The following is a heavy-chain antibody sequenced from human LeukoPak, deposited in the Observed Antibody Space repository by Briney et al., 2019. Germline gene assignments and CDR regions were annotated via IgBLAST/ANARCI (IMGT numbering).Heavy chain of an antibody. J-gene: IGHJ4*02. D-gene: IGHD3-9*01. CDR2: IIPIFGTA. Sequence: SVKVSCKASGGTFSSYAISWVRQAPGQGLEWMGGIIPIFGTANYAQKFQGRVTITADESTSTAYMELSSLRSEDTAVYYCARGRGYFDWSEGEFDYWGQGTLATVSS. CDR3: ARGRGYFDWSEGEFDY. CDR1: GGTFSSYA. V-gene: IGHV1-69*01.